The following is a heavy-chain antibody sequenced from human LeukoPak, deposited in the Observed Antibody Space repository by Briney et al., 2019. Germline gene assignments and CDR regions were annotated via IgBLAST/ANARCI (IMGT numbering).Heavy chain of an antibody. V-gene: IGHV3-23*01. J-gene: IGHJ4*02. D-gene: IGHD3-3*02. CDR3: AKDADAVLAPDY. CDR2: ITSSGGST. Sequence: GGSLRLSCAASGFTLSSSIMNWVSQAPGKGLEWVSTITSSGGSTYYADSVKGRFTISRDNSKNTLFLQMNSLRAEDTAVYYCAKDADAVLAPDYWGQGTLVTVSS. CDR1: GFTLSSSI.